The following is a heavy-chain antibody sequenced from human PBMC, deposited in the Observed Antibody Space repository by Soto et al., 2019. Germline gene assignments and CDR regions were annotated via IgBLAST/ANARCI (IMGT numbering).Heavy chain of an antibody. J-gene: IGHJ4*02. D-gene: IGHD3-9*01. CDR3: AKETNAYEINC. Sequence: QVHLVESGGGVVQPGGSLRLSCAASGFIFSGYAMHWVRQAPGKGLEWVAVISYDGNTQYYADSVKGRFTVSRDNSNNTLYMEINNLRDEDTAMYYCAKETNAYEINCWGKGTLVTVSP. CDR1: GFIFSGYA. V-gene: IGHV3-30-3*01. CDR2: ISYDGNTQ.